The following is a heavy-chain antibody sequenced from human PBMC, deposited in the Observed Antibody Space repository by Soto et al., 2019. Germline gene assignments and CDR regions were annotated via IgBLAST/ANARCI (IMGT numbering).Heavy chain of an antibody. Sequence: TSETLSLTCTVSGGSISSSSYYWGWIRQPPGKGLEWIGSIYYSGSTYYNPSLKSRVTISVDTSKNQFSLKLSSVTAADTAVYYCARFSYGSGTDWFDPWGQGTLVTVSS. CDR1: GGSISSSSYY. J-gene: IGHJ5*02. D-gene: IGHD3-10*01. CDR2: IYYSGST. V-gene: IGHV4-39*01. CDR3: ARFSYGSGTDWFDP.